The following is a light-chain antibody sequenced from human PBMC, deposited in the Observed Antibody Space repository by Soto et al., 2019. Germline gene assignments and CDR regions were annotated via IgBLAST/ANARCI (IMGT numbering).Light chain of an antibody. CDR1: QNINKN. Sequence: DIRMTQSPSSLSASVVARVTITSQASQNINKNLTWYQQKPGKAPKLLIYDVFDLETGVPSRFSGSGSGTGFTFTISSLQPEDFATYYCQQYESLPLTFGQGTRLEIK. J-gene: IGKJ5*01. V-gene: IGKV1-33*01. CDR2: DVF. CDR3: QQYESLPLT.